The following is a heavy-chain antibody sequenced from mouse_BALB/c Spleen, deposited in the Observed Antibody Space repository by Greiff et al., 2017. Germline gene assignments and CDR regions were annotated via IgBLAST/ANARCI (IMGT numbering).Heavy chain of an antibody. CDR2: ISSGSSTI. D-gene: IGHD2-1*01. Sequence: EVNVVESGGGLVQPGGSRKLSCAASGFTFSSFGMHWVRQAPEKGLEWVAYISSGSSTIYYADTVKGRFTISRDNPKNTLFLQMTSLRSEDTAMYYCARSDGNFPWFAYWGQGTLVTVSA. J-gene: IGHJ3*01. CDR1: GFTFSSFG. CDR3: ARSDGNFPWFAY. V-gene: IGHV5-17*02.